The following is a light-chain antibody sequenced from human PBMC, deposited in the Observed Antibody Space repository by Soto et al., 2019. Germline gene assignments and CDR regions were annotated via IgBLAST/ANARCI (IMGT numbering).Light chain of an antibody. CDR1: NIGSKS. CDR2: DDS. J-gene: IGLJ2*01. Sequence: SYELTQPPSVSVATGQTARITCGGKNIGSKSVHCYQQKSGQAHGLVVYDDSDRPSGIPARFSGSNSGNTATLTISRVEAGDEVGYYCQVWDSSNDLHILFGGGTKLTVL. CDR3: QVWDSSNDLHIL. V-gene: IGLV3-21*02.